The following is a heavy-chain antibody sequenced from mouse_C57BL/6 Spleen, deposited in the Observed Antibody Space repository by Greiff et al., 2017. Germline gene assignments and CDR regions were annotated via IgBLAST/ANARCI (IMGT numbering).Heavy chain of an antibody. V-gene: IGHV1-82*01. CDR3: AREFYYYGSSPYAMDY. D-gene: IGHD1-1*01. J-gene: IGHJ4*01. CDR1: GYAFSSSW. CDR2: IYPGDGDT. Sequence: VQLQQSGPELVKPGASVKISCKASGYAFSSSWMNWVKQRPGKGLEWIGRIYPGDGDTNYNGKFKGKATLTADKSSSTAYMQLSSLTSEDSAVYFCAREFYYYGSSPYAMDYWGQGTSVTVSS.